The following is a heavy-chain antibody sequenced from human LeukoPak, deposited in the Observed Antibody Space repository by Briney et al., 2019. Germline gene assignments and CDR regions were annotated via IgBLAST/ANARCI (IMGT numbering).Heavy chain of an antibody. CDR1: GCSISSSSYY. J-gene: IGHJ3*02. V-gene: IGHV4-39*01. Sequence: SETLSLTCTVSGCSISSSSYYWGWIRQPPGKGLAWIGSIYYSGSTYYNPSLKSRVTISVDTSKNQFSLKLSSVTAADTAVYYCARRYYDSSGYYSDAFDIWGQGTMVTVSS. CDR3: ARRYYDSSGYYSDAFDI. D-gene: IGHD3-22*01. CDR2: IYYSGST.